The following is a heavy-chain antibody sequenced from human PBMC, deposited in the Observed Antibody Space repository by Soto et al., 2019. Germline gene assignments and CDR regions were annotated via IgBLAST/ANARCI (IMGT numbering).Heavy chain of an antibody. CDR2: ISAYNGNT. CDR1: GYTFTTYG. CDR3: AIDHGYCSGGTCFRRY. V-gene: IGHV1-18*01. Sequence: QVQLVQYGAEVKKPGASVKVSCKASGYTFTTYGISWVRHAPGQGLEWMGWISAYNGNTNYAQKLQGRVTMTTDTSTSTAYMELRSLRSDVTAVYYCAIDHGYCSGGTCFRRYWGQGTLVTVSS. D-gene: IGHD2-15*01. J-gene: IGHJ4*02.